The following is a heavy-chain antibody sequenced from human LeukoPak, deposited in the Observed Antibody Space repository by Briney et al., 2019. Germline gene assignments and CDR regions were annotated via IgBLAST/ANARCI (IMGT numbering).Heavy chain of an antibody. Sequence: PGGTLRPSCAASGFTFSSYGMSWVRQAPGKGLEWVANIKQDGSEKYYVDSVKGRFTISRDNAKNSLYLQMNSLRAEDTAVYYCARRGSSSNYYYYYMDVWGKGTTVTVSS. CDR2: IKQDGSEK. J-gene: IGHJ6*03. CDR3: ARRGSSSNYYYYYMDV. V-gene: IGHV3-7*01. D-gene: IGHD6-6*01. CDR1: GFTFSSYG.